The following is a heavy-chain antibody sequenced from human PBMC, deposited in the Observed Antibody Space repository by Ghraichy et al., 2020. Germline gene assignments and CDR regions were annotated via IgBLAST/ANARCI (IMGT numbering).Heavy chain of an antibody. V-gene: IGHV4-38-2*02. J-gene: IGHJ4*02. Sequence: SETLSLTCTVSGSSISSGFYWGWIRQPPGKGLEWIGSIYHTGTTYYNPSLKSRVTFSTDTSQNQFSLKLTSVTAADTAVYYCARDLYCSGGSCYGVDDWGQGILVTVSS. D-gene: IGHD2-15*01. CDR3: ARDLYCSGGSCYGVDD. CDR1: GSSISSGFY. CDR2: IYHTGTT.